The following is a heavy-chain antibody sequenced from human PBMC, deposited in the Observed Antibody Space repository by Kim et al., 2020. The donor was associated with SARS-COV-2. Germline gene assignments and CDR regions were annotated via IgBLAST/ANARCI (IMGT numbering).Heavy chain of an antibody. D-gene: IGHD6-13*01. J-gene: IGHJ4*02. Sequence: GGSLRLSCAASGFIFWNYAMSWVRQAPGKGLEWVSGISDSGAGTYYADSVKGRLTISRDNSKNTLYLQMNSLRGEDTAVYYCAKEIGAHGTPVLDYWGQGTLVTVSS. V-gene: IGHV3-23*01. CDR2: ISDSGAGT. CDR3: AKEIGAHGTPVLDY. CDR1: GFIFWNYA.